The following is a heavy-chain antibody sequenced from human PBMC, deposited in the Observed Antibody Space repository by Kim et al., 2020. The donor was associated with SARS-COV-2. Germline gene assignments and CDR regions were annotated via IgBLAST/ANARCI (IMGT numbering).Heavy chain of an antibody. CDR2: ISYDGSNK. CDR3: ARVRGGYSGYEEYYYYGMDV. J-gene: IGHJ6*02. CDR1: GFTFSSYA. Sequence: GGSLRLSCAASGFTFSSYAMHWVRQAPGKGLEWVAVISYDGSNKYYADSVKGRFTISRDNSKNTLYLQMNSLRAEDTAVYYCARVRGGYSGYEEYYYYGMDVWGQRTTVTVSS. D-gene: IGHD5-12*01. V-gene: IGHV3-30*04.